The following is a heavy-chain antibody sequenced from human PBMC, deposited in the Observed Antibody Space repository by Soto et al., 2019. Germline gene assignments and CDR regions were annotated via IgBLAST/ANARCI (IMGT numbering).Heavy chain of an antibody. CDR3: ARAQAVVMPVVWDV. D-gene: IGHD2-15*01. Sequence: QVQLQEAGPGLVKPSQTLSLTCTVSGGSITSGDDYWSWIRQPPGKALEWIGYIYHSRITNYNPSLKSRVTISADTSKNQLSLKLISVTAADTAAYLCARAQAVVMPVVWDVWGQGTTVIVSS. CDR2: IYHSRIT. CDR1: GGSITSGDDY. V-gene: IGHV4-30-4*08. J-gene: IGHJ6*02.